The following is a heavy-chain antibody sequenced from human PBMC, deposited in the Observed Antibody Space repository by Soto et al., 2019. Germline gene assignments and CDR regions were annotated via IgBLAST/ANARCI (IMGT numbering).Heavy chain of an antibody. D-gene: IGHD6-13*01. J-gene: IGHJ6*02. V-gene: IGHV4-59*01. Sequence: KPSETLSLTCTVSGGSISSYYWSWIRQPPGKGLEWIGYIYYSGSTNYNPSLKSRVTISVDTSKNQFSLKLSSVTAADTAVYYCARDRIAAAGQYYYYYYGMGVWGQGTTVTVSS. CDR3: ARDRIAAAGQYYYYYYGMGV. CDR2: IYYSGST. CDR1: GGSISSYY.